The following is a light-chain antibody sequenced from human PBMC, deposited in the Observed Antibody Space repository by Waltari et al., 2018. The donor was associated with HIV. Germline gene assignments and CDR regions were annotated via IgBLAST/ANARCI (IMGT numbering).Light chain of an antibody. CDR3: QVWVDSRDVAVI. CDR2: DDN. CDR1: NIGGKL. Sequence: TQPPSVSVAPGKTARITCGGDNIGGKLVHWYQQKPGRAPVLVIWDDNDRPSGIPERFSGYNSGNTATLTISRVEGGDEADYYCQVWVDSRDVAVIFGGGTKLTVL. V-gene: IGLV3-21*04. J-gene: IGLJ2*01.